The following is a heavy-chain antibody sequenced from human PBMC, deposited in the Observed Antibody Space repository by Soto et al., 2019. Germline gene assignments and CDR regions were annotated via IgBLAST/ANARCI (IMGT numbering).Heavy chain of an antibody. V-gene: IGHV3-23*01. CDR2: ISGSGDST. J-gene: IGHJ4*02. CDR3: SRRTSGWYFDY. CDR1: GFTFSSYA. Sequence: SLRLSCAAYGFTFSSYAMSSVHQAPGKGLEWVSVISGSGDSTYYADSVKGRFTISRNNSKNTLYLQMNSLRAEDTAVYYCSRRTSGWYFDYWGQGTLVTVSS. D-gene: IGHD6-19*01.